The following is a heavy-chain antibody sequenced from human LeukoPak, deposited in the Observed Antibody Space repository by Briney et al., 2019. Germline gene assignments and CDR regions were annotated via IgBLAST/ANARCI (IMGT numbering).Heavy chain of an antibody. CDR2: ISSSGSTI. D-gene: IGHD4-11*01. CDR1: GFTFGEYA. CDR3: AKSSTVLAFDI. J-gene: IGHJ3*02. V-gene: IGHV3-11*01. Sequence: GGSLRLSCAASGFTFGEYAMSWVRQAPGKGLEWVSYISSSGSTIYYADSVKGRFTISRDNAKNSLYLQMNSLRAEDTALYYCAKSSTVLAFDIWGQGTMVTVSS.